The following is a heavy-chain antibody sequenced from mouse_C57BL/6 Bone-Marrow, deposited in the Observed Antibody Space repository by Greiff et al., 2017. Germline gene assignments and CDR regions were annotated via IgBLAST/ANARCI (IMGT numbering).Heavy chain of an antibody. D-gene: IGHD1-1*01. J-gene: IGHJ3*01. CDR2: ISDGGSYT. Sequence: EVMLVESGGGLVKPGGSLKLSCAASGFTFSSYAMSWVRQTPEKRLEWVATISDGGSYTYYPDNVKGRFTISRDNAKNNLYLQMSHLKSEDTAMYYCARDLITTVVARGQGTLVTVSA. CDR1: GFTFSSYA. CDR3: ARDLITTVVA. V-gene: IGHV5-4*01.